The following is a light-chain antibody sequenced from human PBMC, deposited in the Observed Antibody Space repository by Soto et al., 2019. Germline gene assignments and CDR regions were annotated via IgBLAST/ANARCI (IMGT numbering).Light chain of an antibody. CDR3: SSYTRSRTL. CDR2: AVS. Sequence: QSALTQPASVSGSPGQSITISCTGTSSDVGSDKYVSWYQQHPGEAPKLMIYAVSDRPSGISSRFSGSKSGNTAPLTIYGHQTEVEADYYCSSYTRSRTLFGTGTKVTVL. J-gene: IGLJ1*01. CDR1: SSDVGSDKY. V-gene: IGLV2-14*01.